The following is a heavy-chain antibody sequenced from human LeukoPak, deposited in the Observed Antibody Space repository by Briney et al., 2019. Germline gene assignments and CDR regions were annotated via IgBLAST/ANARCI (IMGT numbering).Heavy chain of an antibody. J-gene: IGHJ4*02. CDR1: GAFISTHY. CDR2: LRDTEST. D-gene: IGHD3-3*01. V-gene: IGHV4-59*11. CDR3: ATLKRGSVFGYFNF. Sequence: PSETLSLTCTVSGAFISTHYWSWLRQPPGKELEWIAYLRDTESTKDNPSLKSRVALSADTSKNQFSLRLTSVTAADTAIYYCATLKRGSVFGYFNFWGQGLLVTVSS.